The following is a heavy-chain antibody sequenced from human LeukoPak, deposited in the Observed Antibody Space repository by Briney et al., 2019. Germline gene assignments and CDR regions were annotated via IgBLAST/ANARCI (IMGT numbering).Heavy chain of an antibody. CDR3: ARIGVGGATSRKAFDI. J-gene: IGHJ3*02. V-gene: IGHV4-38-2*01. CDR2: IYYGGTT. Sequence: SETLSLTCAVSGYSVRSGYHWGWIRQPPGKGLEWIGSIYYGGTTYYNPSLKSRVTISVDTSKNQFSLKLSSVTAADTAVYYCARIGVGGATSRKAFDIWGQGTMVTVS. CDR1: GYSVRSGYH. D-gene: IGHD1-26*01.